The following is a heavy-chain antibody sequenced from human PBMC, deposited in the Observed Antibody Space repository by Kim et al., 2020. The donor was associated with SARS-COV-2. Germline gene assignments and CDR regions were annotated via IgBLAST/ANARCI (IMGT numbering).Heavy chain of an antibody. CDR3: AKDYYDSSGYYHDAFYI. CDR2: ISGSGGST. J-gene: IGHJ3*02. V-gene: IGHV3-23*01. CDR1: GFTFSSYA. Sequence: GGSMRLSCAASGFTFSSYAMSWVRQAPGKGLEWVSAISGSGGSTYYADSVKGRFTISRDNSKNTLYLQMNSLRAEDTAVYYCAKDYYDSSGYYHDAFYIWGQGTMVTVSS. D-gene: IGHD3-22*01.